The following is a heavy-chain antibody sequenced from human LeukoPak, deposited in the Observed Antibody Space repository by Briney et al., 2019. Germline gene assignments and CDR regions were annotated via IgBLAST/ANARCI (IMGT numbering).Heavy chain of an antibody. V-gene: IGHV3-53*01. Sequence: GGSLRLSCAASGFTVSSHYMTWVRQAPGKGLEWVSVIYSGGSTCYADSVKGRFTISRDNSKNTLYHQKKSLRAEDTAVYYCARLEDYGEYVDYWAGGTLVTVS. CDR1: GFTVSSHY. CDR2: IYSGGST. CDR3: ARLEDYGEYVDY. D-gene: IGHD4-17*01. J-gene: IGHJ4*02.